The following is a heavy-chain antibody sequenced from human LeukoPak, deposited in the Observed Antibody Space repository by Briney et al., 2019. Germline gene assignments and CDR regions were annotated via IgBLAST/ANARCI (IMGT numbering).Heavy chain of an antibody. CDR3: AKDNRRHYTSGPNPDSLH. D-gene: IGHD6-19*01. V-gene: IGHV3-9*01. J-gene: IGHJ4*02. CDR2: ISWNSGTI. CDR1: GFIFNNYA. Sequence: GGSLRLSCAGSGFIFNNYAMHWVRQPPGKGLEWVSGISWNSGTIDYADSVRGRFTISRDNAKNSLYLQMDSLRVEDTAFYYCAKDNRRHYTSGPNPDSLHWGQGALVTVSA.